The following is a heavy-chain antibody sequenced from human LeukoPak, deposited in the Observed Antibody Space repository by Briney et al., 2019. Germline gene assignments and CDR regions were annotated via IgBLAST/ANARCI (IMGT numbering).Heavy chain of an antibody. Sequence: SVKVSCKASGGTFISYAISWVRQAPGQGLEWMGGIIPIFGTANYAQKFQGRVTITADESTSTAYMELSSLRSEDTAVYYCARADTAMPLREGAFDIWGQGTMVTVSS. D-gene: IGHD5-18*01. J-gene: IGHJ3*02. CDR3: ARADTAMPLREGAFDI. CDR1: GGTFISYA. CDR2: IIPIFGTA. V-gene: IGHV1-69*13.